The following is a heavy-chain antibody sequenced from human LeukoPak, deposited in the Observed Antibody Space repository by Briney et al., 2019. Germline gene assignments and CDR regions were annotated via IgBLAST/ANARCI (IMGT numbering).Heavy chain of an antibody. CDR3: ARPQDSGYCYYGMDV. J-gene: IGHJ6*02. D-gene: IGHD1-26*01. CDR2: IIPILGIA. V-gene: IGHV1-69*04. CDR1: GGTFSSYA. Sequence: SVKVSCKASGGTFSSYAISWVRQAPGQGLEWMGRIIPILGIANYAQKFQGRVTITADKSTSTAYMELSSLRSEDTAVYYCARPQDSGYCYYGMDVWGQGTTVTVSS.